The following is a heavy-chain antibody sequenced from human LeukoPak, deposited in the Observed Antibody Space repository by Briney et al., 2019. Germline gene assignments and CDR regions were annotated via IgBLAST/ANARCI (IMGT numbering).Heavy chain of an antibody. J-gene: IGHJ4*02. V-gene: IGHV4-61*01. CDR3: ARAPFEGSGWYIYYFDY. CDR2: IYYSGST. Sequence: KSSETLSLTCTVSGGSVSSGSYYWSWIRQPPGKGLEWLGYIYYSGSTNYNPSLKSRVTISVDMSKNQFSLKLSSVTAADTAVYYCARAPFEGSGWYIYYFDYWGQGTLVTVSS. CDR1: GGSVSSGSYY. D-gene: IGHD6-19*01.